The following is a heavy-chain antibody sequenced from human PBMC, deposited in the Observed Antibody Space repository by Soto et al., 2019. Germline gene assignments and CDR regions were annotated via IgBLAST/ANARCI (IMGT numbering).Heavy chain of an antibody. J-gene: IGHJ4*02. D-gene: IGHD6-13*01. CDR2: IYSGDHET. Sequence: GESLKISCQSSGYTFSNFWIGWVRQLPGKGLEWVGIIYSGDHETRYSPSFHGKVTISADRSINTAYLQWNSLEASDTAFYFCARSPRSSPYFDYWGQGALVTVSS. CDR3: ARSPRSSPYFDY. V-gene: IGHV5-51*01. CDR1: GYTFSNFW.